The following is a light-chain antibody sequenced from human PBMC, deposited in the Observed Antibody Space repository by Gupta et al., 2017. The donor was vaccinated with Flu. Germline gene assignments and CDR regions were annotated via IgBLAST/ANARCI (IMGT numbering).Light chain of an antibody. Sequence: DIQMTQSPSTLSASVGDTVTLTCRASQTISNWLAWYQQKPGRAPKLLIYQGSNLETTVPSRFSGSGSGTEFTLTISSLQPEDFATYYCQQEGTRAYSYSFGQGTKLEIK. CDR2: QGS. V-gene: IGKV1-5*03. CDR1: QTISNW. J-gene: IGKJ2*03. CDR3: QQEGTRAYSYS.